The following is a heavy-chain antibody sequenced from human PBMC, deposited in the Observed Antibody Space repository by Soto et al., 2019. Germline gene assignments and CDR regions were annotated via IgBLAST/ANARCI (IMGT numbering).Heavy chain of an antibody. Sequence: GGSLRLSCAASGFTFSSYAMSWVRQAPGKGLEWVSAISGSGGSTYYADSVKGRFTISRDNSKNTLYLQMNSLRAEDTAVYYCVKPRRPGDYGSGSYDYGMDVWGQGTTVTVSS. V-gene: IGHV3-23*01. CDR2: ISGSGGST. CDR1: GFTFSSYA. D-gene: IGHD3-10*01. J-gene: IGHJ6*02. CDR3: VKPRRPGDYGSGSYDYGMDV.